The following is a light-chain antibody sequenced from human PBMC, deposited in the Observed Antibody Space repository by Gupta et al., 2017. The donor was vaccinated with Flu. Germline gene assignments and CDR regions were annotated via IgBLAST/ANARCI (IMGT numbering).Light chain of an antibody. CDR2: EVS. J-gene: IGLJ3*02. CDR1: SSDVGGYNY. CDR3: SSYTSRSVV. Sequence: QSALTQPAAVSGSPGQSITISCTGTSSDVGGYNYVSWYQQHPGKAHKLMIYEVSKRTAGVSNRFSASTSGTTAALTIAGLQAADDDDYYCSSYTSRSVVFGGGTRLTVL. V-gene: IGLV2-14*01.